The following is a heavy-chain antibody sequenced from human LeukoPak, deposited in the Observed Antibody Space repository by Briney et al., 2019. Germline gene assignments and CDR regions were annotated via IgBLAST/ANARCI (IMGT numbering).Heavy chain of an antibody. CDR3: AKAPRSSGASENNWFDP. Sequence: GGSLRLSCAASGFTVSSSYMYWVRQAPGKGLEWVSFFYRGDSTYYADSVRGRFTISRDNSMNTLYLQMNTLRAEDTAVYYCAKAPRSSGASENNWFDPWGQGTLVTVSS. J-gene: IGHJ5*02. V-gene: IGHV3-53*01. CDR1: GFTVSSSY. D-gene: IGHD1-26*01. CDR2: FYRGDST.